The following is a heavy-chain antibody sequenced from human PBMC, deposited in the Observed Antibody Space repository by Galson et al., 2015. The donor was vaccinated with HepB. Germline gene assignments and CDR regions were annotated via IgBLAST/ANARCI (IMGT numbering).Heavy chain of an antibody. CDR1: EFTFSLHW. CDR3: VRERRKIWFGELGGNYFDY. V-gene: IGHV3-7*03. D-gene: IGHD3-3*01. J-gene: IGHJ4*02. CDR2: IKQDGSEK. Sequence: SLRLSCATGEFTFSLHWMSWVRQAPGKGLEWVANIKQDGSEKYYVDSVRGRFTISRDNAKNSLYLQLNSLTVEDTAVYYCVRERRKIWFGELGGNYFDYWGQGTLVIVSS.